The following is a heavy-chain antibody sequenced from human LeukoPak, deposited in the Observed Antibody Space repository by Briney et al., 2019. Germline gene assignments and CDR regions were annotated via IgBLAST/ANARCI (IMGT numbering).Heavy chain of an antibody. CDR3: ARASGWYGYYYYYGMDV. CDR1: GFTFSSYD. CDR2: IGTAGDT. J-gene: IGHJ6*02. V-gene: IGHV3-13*04. Sequence: SGGSLRPSCAASGFTFSSYDMHWVRHATGKGLEWVSAIGTAGDTYYPGSVKGRFTISRENAKNSLYLQMNSLRAGDTAVYYCARASGWYGYYYYYGMDVWGQGTTVTVSS. D-gene: IGHD6-19*01.